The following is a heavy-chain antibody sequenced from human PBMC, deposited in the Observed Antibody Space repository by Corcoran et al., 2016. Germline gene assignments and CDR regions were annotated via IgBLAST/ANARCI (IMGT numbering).Heavy chain of an antibody. CDR1: GYTFTSYY. J-gene: IGHJ6*02. D-gene: IGHD3-10*01. CDR2: INPSGGST. Sequence: QVQLVQSGAEVKKPGASVKVSCKASGYTFTSYYMHWVRQAPGQGLEWMGIINPSGGSTSYAQKFQGRVTMTRDTSTSTVYMELSSLRSEDTAVDYCASAGQLLGPGSYPYCYYGMDVWGQGTTVTVSS. V-gene: IGHV1-46*03. CDR3: ASAGQLLGPGSYPYCYYGMDV.